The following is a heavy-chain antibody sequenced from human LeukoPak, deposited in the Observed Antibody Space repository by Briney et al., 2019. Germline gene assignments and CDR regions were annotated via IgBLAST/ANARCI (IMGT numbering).Heavy chain of an antibody. CDR2: INPSGGST. CDR1: GYTFTGYY. V-gene: IGHV1-46*01. J-gene: IGHJ5*02. D-gene: IGHD3-9*01. Sequence: VASVKVSCKASGYTFTGYYMHWVRQAPGQGLEWMGIINPSGGSTSYAQKFQGRVTMTRDTSTSTVYMELSSLRSEDTAVYYCASSRYFDWLPLGYNWFDPWGQGTLVTVSS. CDR3: ASSRYFDWLPLGYNWFDP.